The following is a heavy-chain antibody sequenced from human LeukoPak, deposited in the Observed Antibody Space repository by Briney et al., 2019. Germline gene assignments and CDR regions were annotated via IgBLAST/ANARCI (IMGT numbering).Heavy chain of an antibody. Sequence: SETLSLTCTVSGGSISSYYWSWIRQPPGKGLEWIGEINHSGSTNYNPSLKSRVTISVDTSKNQFSLKLSSVTAADTAVYYCARVGQWLAYYFDYWGQGTLVTVSS. CDR2: INHSGST. J-gene: IGHJ4*02. CDR3: ARVGQWLAYYFDY. V-gene: IGHV4-34*01. CDR1: GGSISSYY. D-gene: IGHD6-19*01.